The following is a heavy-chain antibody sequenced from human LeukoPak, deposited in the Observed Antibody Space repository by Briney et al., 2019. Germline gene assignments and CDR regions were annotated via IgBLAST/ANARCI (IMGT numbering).Heavy chain of an antibody. Sequence: GGSLRLSCAASGFTFRSYWMSWVRQAPGKGLEWVANINQGGSVQYYMDSVKGRSIISRDDAKNSLYVQMNSLRDEDTAVYYCARVEYSGWNLEYWGQGTLVTVSS. D-gene: IGHD5-12*01. CDR1: GFTFRSYW. J-gene: IGHJ4*02. CDR3: ARVEYSGWNLEY. V-gene: IGHV3-7*01. CDR2: INQGGSVQ.